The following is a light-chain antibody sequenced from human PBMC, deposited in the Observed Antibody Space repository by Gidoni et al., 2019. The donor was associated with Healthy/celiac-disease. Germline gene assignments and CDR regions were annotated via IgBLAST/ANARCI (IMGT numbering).Light chain of an antibody. CDR3: QQRSNWPPGFT. J-gene: IGKJ3*01. CDR2: DAS. CDR1: QSVSSY. Sequence: EIVLTQSPATLSLSPGERATLSCRASQSVSSYLAWYQQKPGQAPRLLIYDASNRATGIPARFSGSGSGTDFTLTISSLEPEDFAVYYCQQRSNWPPGFTFGPXTKVDIK. V-gene: IGKV3-11*01.